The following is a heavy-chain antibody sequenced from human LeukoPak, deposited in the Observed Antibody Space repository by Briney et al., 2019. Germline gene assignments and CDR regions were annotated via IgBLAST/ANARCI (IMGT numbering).Heavy chain of an antibody. CDR1: GDSISNHNYF. J-gene: IGHJ4*02. Sequence: SETLSLTCTVSGDSISNHNYFWGWSRQPPGWGLEWIGSIHYIGSTYFNLSLKSRVTVSVDTSKNHFSLKLSSVTAADTAVYYCATSVYSSGWHPFFDYWGQGAPVTVSS. D-gene: IGHD6-19*01. CDR3: ATSVYSSGWHPFFDY. CDR2: IHYIGST. V-gene: IGHV4-39*02.